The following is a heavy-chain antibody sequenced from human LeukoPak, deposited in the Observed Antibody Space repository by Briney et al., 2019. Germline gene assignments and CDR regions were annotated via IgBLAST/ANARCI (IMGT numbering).Heavy chain of an antibody. CDR1: GFTFSSYW. J-gene: IGHJ4*02. Sequence: GGSLRLSCAASGFTFSSYWMSWVRQAPGKGLEWVANINQDGSEKYYVDSLKGRFTISRDNAKNSLYLQMNSLRAEDTPVYYCARFRSYNFDYWGQGTLVTVSS. V-gene: IGHV3-7*05. CDR2: INQDGSEK. CDR3: ARFRSYNFDY. D-gene: IGHD1-26*01.